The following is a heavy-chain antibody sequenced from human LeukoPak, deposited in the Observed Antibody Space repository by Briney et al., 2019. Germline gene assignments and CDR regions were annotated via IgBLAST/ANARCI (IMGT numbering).Heavy chain of an antibody. CDR2: INHSGST. V-gene: IGHV4-34*01. D-gene: IGHD3-3*01. Sequence: PSETLSLTCAVYGGSFSGYYWSWTRQPPGKGLEWIGEINHSGSTNYNPSLKSRVTISVDTSKNQFSLKLSSVTAADTAVYYCAKGRGYYDFWSGHTARRVHFDYWGQGTLVTVSS. CDR3: AKGRGYYDFWSGHTARRVHFDY. J-gene: IGHJ4*02. CDR1: GGSFSGYY.